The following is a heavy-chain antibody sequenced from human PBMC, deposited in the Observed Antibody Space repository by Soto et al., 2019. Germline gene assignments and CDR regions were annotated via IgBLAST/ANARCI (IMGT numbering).Heavy chain of an antibody. CDR1: GYNFASSW. D-gene: IGHD6-19*01. J-gene: IGHJ3*02. CDR3: AREGSAIAVPNTEGAFDI. CDR2: IYVGDSDT. Sequence: GESLKISCKGSGYNFASSWIGWVRQMPGKGLEWMGIIYVGDSDTRYSPSFQGQVTISADKSISTAYLQWSSLKASDTAMYYCAREGSAIAVPNTEGAFDIWGPGXMVTV. V-gene: IGHV5-51*01.